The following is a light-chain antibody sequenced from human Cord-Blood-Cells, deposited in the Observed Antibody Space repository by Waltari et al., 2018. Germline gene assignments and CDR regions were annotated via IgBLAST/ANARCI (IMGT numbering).Light chain of an antibody. J-gene: IGLJ2*01. CDR3: CSYAGSYTRV. V-gene: IGLV2-11*01. CDR2: DVS. Sequence: QSALPQPRSVSGPPGRSVTMPSTVTASDVGSYDYVSWYQQHPGKAPKLMIYDVSKRPSGVPDRFSGSKSGNTASLTISGLQAEDEADYYCCSYAGSYTRVFGGGTKLTVL. CDR1: ASDVGSYDY.